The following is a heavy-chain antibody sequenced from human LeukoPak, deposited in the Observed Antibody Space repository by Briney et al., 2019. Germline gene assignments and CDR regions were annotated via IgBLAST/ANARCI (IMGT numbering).Heavy chain of an antibody. D-gene: IGHD3-10*01. J-gene: IGHJ4*02. V-gene: IGHV3-21*01. CDR2: VSDSSSYI. CDR3: AREYYASGGLDY. CDR1: GFTFSSYT. Sequence: KTGGSLRLSCAASGFTFSSYTMSWVRQAPGKGLEWVSSVSDSSSYIYYADSVKGRFTISRDNAKNSLYLQMNTLRAEDTAVYYCAREYYASGGLDYWGQGALVTVSS.